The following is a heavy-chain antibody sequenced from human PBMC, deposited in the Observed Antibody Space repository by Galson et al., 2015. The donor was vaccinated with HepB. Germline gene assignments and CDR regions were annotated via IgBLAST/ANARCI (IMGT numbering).Heavy chain of an antibody. V-gene: IGHV3-72*01. D-gene: IGHD3-10*01. Sequence: FLRLCCAASGFTDSDHYMVWVHQAPVKGLEWVGRIRNKANGYTTEYAASVKGRFNITSADSKNSLCLQMNRLKTEDTAVYYCARDGDMVRGLSYWGQGTLVTVSS. J-gene: IGHJ4*02. CDR1: GFTDSDHY. CDR2: IRNKANGYTT. CDR3: ARDGDMVRGLSY.